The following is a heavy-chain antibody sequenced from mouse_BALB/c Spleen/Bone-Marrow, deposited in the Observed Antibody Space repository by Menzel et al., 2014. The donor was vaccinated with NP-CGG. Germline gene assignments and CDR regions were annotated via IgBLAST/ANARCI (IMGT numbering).Heavy chain of an antibody. CDR1: GYTFNDYA. CDR3: ARDAMDY. V-gene: IGHV1S137*01. J-gene: IGHJ4*01. Sequence: QVQLQQSGAELVRPGVSVKISCKGSGYTFNDYAMHWVKQSHAKSLEWIGVISTYYGDASYNQKFEGKATMTVDKSSSTAYMDLARLTSGDAAIYYCARDAMDYWGQGTSVTVSS. CDR2: ISTYYGDA.